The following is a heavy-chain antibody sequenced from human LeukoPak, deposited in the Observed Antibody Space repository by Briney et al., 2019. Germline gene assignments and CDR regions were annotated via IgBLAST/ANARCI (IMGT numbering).Heavy chain of an antibody. J-gene: IGHJ4*02. CDR2: ISYDGSNK. Sequence: GGSLRLSCAASGFTFSSYGTHWVRQAPGKGLEWVAVISYDGSNKYYADSVKGRFTISRDNSKNTLYLQMNSLRAEDTAVYYCAKDGETARFDYWGQGTLVTVPS. D-gene: IGHD3-10*01. V-gene: IGHV3-30*18. CDR1: GFTFSSYG. CDR3: AKDGETARFDY.